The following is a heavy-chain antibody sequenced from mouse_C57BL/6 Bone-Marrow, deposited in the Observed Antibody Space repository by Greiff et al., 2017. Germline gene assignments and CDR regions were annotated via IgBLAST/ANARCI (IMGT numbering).Heavy chain of an antibody. CDR3: ARPLYYGSSYGYFDV. D-gene: IGHD1-1*01. V-gene: IGHV1-22*01. Sequence: EVQLQQSGPELVKPGASVKMSCKASGYTFTDYNMHWVKQSHGKSLEWIGYINPNNGGTSYNQKFKGQATLTVNKSSSTAYMELRSLTSEDSAVYYCARPLYYGSSYGYFDVWGTGTTVTVSS. J-gene: IGHJ1*03. CDR2: INPNNGGT. CDR1: GYTFTDYN.